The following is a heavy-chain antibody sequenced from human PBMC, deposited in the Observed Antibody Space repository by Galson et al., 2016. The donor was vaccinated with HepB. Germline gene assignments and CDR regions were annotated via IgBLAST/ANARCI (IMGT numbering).Heavy chain of an antibody. J-gene: IGHJ2*01. V-gene: IGHV5-51*01. Sequence: QSGAEVKKPGESLKISCKGSGSSFTSDWIGWVRQMPGKGLEWMGIIYPGDSNTRYSPSFQGQVTISADKSIRTAYLQWSSLKASDTAMYYCARYRTSDWTGWYFDLWGRGTLVTVSS. CDR2: IYPGDSNT. CDR3: ARYRTSDWTGWYFDL. CDR1: GSSFTSDW. D-gene: IGHD6-19*01.